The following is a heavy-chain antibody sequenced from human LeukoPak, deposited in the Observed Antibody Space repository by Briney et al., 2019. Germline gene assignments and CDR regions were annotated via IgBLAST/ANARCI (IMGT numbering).Heavy chain of an antibody. Sequence: PGGSLRLSCAASGFTFSSYSMNWVRQAPGKGLEWVSSISSSSSYIYYADSVKGRFTISRDNAKNSLYLQMNSLRAEDTAVYYCAREADIVATTHGMDVWGQGTTVTVSS. J-gene: IGHJ6*02. V-gene: IGHV3-21*01. D-gene: IGHD5-12*01. CDR2: ISSSSSYI. CDR3: AREADIVATTHGMDV. CDR1: GFTFSSYS.